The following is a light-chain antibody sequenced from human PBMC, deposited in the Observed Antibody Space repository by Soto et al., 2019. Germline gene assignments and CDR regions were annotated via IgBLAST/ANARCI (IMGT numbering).Light chain of an antibody. Sequence: DIQMTQSPSSLSASVGDRVTITCRASQGISTYLNWYQQRPGKAPKLLIYAASSLQSGVPSRFSGSGSGTEFTLTISSMQLDDFATYYCQQYNIYSWTFGQGTKVDIK. V-gene: IGKV1-39*01. CDR2: AAS. CDR3: QQYNIYSWT. J-gene: IGKJ1*01. CDR1: QGISTY.